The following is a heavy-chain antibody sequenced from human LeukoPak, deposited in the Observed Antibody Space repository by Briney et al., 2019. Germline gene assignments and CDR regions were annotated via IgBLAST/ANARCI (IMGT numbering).Heavy chain of an antibody. CDR3: ARERWELLGFDY. Sequence: GGSLRLSCAASGFNFFTNGMHWVRHPQGKGLEWVAVIWYDGSNKYYADSVKGRFSNSRDNSKSTLSLQMNSLRDEDTAVYYCARERWELLGFDYWGQGTLVSVPS. V-gene: IGHV3-33*01. CDR2: IWYDGSNK. D-gene: IGHD1-26*01. CDR1: GFNFFTNG. J-gene: IGHJ4*02.